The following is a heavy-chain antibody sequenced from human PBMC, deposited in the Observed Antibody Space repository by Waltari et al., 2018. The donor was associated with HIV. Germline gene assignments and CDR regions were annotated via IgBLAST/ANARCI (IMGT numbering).Heavy chain of an antibody. CDR3: ARQLRTGSGADWWTSDGFDT. CDR1: GGSMTAKEYF. V-gene: IGHV4-39*01. D-gene: IGHD3-10*01. J-gene: IGHJ3*02. Sequence: QMQLQQSGPGLVKPSETLALSCSVPGGSMTAKEYFWGWVRKNPGEGLELIGSVGSFGRSYYSPSLYGRVSIYLDTSRRLVSLQLRSVTVAYSGTFFCARQLRTGSGADWWTSDGFDTWGQGTQVTVSS. CDR2: VGSFGRS.